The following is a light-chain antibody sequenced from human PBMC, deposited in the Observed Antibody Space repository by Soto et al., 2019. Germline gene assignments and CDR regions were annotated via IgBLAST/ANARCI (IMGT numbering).Light chain of an antibody. Sequence: ALTQPASVSGSPGQSITTSCTGTSSDVGGYNYVSWYQQHPGKAPKLMIYDVSNRPSGVSDRFSGSKSGNTASLTISGLQAEDEADYYCSSYTSSSTYVFGTGTKVTVL. V-gene: IGLV2-14*01. CDR2: DVS. CDR3: SSYTSSSTYV. J-gene: IGLJ1*01. CDR1: SSDVGGYNY.